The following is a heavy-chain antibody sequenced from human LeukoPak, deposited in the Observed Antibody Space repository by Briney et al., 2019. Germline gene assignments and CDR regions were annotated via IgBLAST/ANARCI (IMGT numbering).Heavy chain of an antibody. J-gene: IGHJ4*02. D-gene: IGHD1-1*01. CDR2: ISYSGNT. Sequence: SETLSLTCTVSGGSISSYYWSWIRQAPGKGLEWIGYISYSGNTNYNPSLMSRATISVDTSMNQFSLQLTSVAAADTAVYYCARDKSLRGNWYGNDYWGQGILVTVSS. CDR3: ARDKSLRGNWYGNDY. V-gene: IGHV4-59*01. CDR1: GGSISSYY.